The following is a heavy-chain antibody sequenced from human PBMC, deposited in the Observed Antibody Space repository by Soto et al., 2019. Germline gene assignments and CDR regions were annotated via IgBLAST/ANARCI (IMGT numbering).Heavy chain of an antibody. V-gene: IGHV1-3*01. CDR2: INAGNGDT. Sequence: ASVKVSCKASGAIFSYYAIHWVRQAPGQRLKWMGWINAGNGDTKYSQKFQGRVTITRDTSASTAYMELRSLRSDDTAVYYCARTRYCSGGSCYRSPGLFDPWGQGTLVTVSS. CDR3: ARTRYCSGGSCYRSPGLFDP. D-gene: IGHD2-15*01. CDR1: GAIFSYYA. J-gene: IGHJ5*02.